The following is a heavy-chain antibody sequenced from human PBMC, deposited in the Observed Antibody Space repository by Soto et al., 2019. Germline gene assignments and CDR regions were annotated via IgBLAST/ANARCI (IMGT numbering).Heavy chain of an antibody. V-gene: IGHV4-34*01. CDR3: ARGGISHWAYFYYMDV. J-gene: IGHJ6*03. CDR2: INHLGSI. CDR1: GGSLSDYF. D-gene: IGHD2-21*01. Sequence: KSSXTLSLTCVVSGGSLSDYFXSWIIQPPGMALEWIGEINHLGSINYNPSLKSRVTMSVDTSKNQFSLTLNSVTAADTATYYCARGGISHWAYFYYMDVWDRGTTVTVSS.